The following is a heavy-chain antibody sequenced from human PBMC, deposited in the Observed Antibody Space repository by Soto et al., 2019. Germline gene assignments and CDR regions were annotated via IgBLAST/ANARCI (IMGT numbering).Heavy chain of an antibody. D-gene: IGHD6-19*01. J-gene: IGHJ4*02. CDR2: ISYSGST. CDR3: ARGRYSSGWFDF. Sequence: QAQLQESGPGLVRPSETLSLTCSVSGDSVSSPRYFWNWIRQPPGQGPEWIGYISYSGSTDYNDTLKSRVTISADTSKSQFSLNLRSVTAADTAVYYCARGRYSSGWFDFWGQGTLVTVSS. V-gene: IGHV4-61*01. CDR1: GDSVSSPRYF.